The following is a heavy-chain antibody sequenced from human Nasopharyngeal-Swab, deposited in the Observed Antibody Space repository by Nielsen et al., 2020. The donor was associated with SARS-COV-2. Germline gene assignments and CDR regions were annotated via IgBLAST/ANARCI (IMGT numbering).Heavy chain of an antibody. D-gene: IGHD2-2*01. CDR2: INHSGGT. V-gene: IGHV4-34*01. CDR3: ARIEDCSSTSCYDYFDY. J-gene: IGHJ4*02. Sequence: WIRQPPGKGLEWIGEINHSGGTNYNPSLKSRVTISVDTSKNQCSLKLSSVTAADTAVYYCARIEDCSSTSCYDYFDYWGQGTLVTVSS.